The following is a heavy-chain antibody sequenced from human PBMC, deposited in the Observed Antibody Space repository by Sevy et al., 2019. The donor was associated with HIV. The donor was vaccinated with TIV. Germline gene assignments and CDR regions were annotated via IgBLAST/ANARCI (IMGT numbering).Heavy chain of an antibody. CDR3: AITYYDYVWGSYRPHYFDY. CDR2: IYYSGST. CDR1: GGSISSSSYY. D-gene: IGHD3-16*02. V-gene: IGHV4-39*01. Sequence: SETLSLTCTVSGGSISSSSYYWGWIRQPPGKGLEWIGSIYYSGSTYYNPSLKGRVTISVDTSKNQFSLKLSLVTAADTAVYYCAITYYDYVWGSYRPHYFDYWGQGTLVTVSS. J-gene: IGHJ4*02.